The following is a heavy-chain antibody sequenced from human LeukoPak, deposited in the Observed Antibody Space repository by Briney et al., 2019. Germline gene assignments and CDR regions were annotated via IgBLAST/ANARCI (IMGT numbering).Heavy chain of an antibody. Sequence: PGGSLRLSCAASGSTFSSCSMNWVRQAPGKGLEWVSSISSSSSYIYYADSVKGRFTISRDNAKNSLYLQMSSLRAEDTAVYYCASSTRDETFDYWGQGTLVTVSS. CDR1: GSTFSSCS. J-gene: IGHJ4*02. D-gene: IGHD2/OR15-2a*01. V-gene: IGHV3-21*01. CDR3: ASSTRDETFDY. CDR2: ISSSSSYI.